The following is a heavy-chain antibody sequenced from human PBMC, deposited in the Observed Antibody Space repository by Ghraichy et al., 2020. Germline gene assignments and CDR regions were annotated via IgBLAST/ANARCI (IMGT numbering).Heavy chain of an antibody. D-gene: IGHD4-23*01. CDR3: ARGVLYGVNVHFDY. J-gene: IGHJ4*02. CDR1: GASVSSGHHF. Sequence: SETLSLTCTVSGASVSSGHHFWSWIRQPPEKGLEWIGHVSHSGSTNYNPSLESRVTMSVDTSKNRFSLTLRSMTPADTAVYYCARGVLYGVNVHFDYWGQRTLVTVSS. V-gene: IGHV4-61*01. CDR2: VSHSGST.